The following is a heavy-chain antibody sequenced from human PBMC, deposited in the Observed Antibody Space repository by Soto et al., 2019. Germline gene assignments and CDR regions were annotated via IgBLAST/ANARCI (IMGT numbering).Heavy chain of an antibody. CDR1: GYTFTSYD. J-gene: IGHJ6*02. V-gene: IGHV1-8*01. CDR3: ARGQVSTIPTNYYYYYGMDV. Sequence: ASVKVSCKASGYTFTSYDINWVRQATGQGLEWMGWMNPNSANTGYAQKFQGRVTMTRNTSISTAYMELSSLRSEDTAVYYCARGQVSTIPTNYYYYYGMDVWGQGTTVTVSS. CDR2: MNPNSANT. D-gene: IGHD3-3*01.